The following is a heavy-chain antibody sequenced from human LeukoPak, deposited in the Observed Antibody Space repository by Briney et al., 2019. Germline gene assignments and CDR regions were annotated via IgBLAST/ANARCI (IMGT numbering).Heavy chain of an antibody. V-gene: IGHV3-23*01. CDR3: AKVTYDFWSGYYGASDI. CDR2: ISGSGGST. CDR1: GFTFSSYA. Sequence: GGSLRLSCAASGFTFSSYAMSWVRQAPGKGLEWVSAISGSGGSTYYADSVKGRFTISRDDSKNTLYLQMNSLRAEDTAVYYCAKVTYDFWSGYYGASDIWGQGTMVTVSS. D-gene: IGHD3-3*01. J-gene: IGHJ3*02.